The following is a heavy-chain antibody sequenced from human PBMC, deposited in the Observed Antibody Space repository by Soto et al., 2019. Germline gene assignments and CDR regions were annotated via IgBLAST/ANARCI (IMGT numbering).Heavy chain of an antibody. CDR2: IYYSGST. Sequence: SETLSLTCTVSGGSISSSSYYWGWIRQPPGKGLEWIGSIYYSGSTYYNPSLKSRVTISVDTSKNQFSLKLSSVTAADTAVYYCARRRLRYFDSLPTSRDYWGQGTLVTVSS. CDR3: ARRRLRYFDSLPTSRDY. D-gene: IGHD3-9*01. J-gene: IGHJ4*02. V-gene: IGHV4-39*01. CDR1: GGSISSSSYY.